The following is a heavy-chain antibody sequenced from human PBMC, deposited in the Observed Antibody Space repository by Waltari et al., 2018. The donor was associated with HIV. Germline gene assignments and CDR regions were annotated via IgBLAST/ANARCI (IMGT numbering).Heavy chain of an antibody. D-gene: IGHD3-10*01. CDR1: GYSISSGYY. CDR3: ARRSITMVRGVIDA. J-gene: IGHJ4*02. Sequence: QVQLQESGPGLVKPSETLSLTCAVSGYSISSGYYWGWIRQPPGKGLEWIGSIYHSGSTYYNPSLKSRVTISVDTSKNQFSLKLSSVTAADTAVYYCARRSITMVRGVIDAWGQGTLVTVSS. CDR2: IYHSGST. V-gene: IGHV4-38-2*01.